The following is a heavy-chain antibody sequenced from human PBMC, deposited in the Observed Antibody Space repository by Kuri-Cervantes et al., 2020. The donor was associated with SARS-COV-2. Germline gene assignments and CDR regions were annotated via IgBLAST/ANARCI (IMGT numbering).Heavy chain of an antibody. D-gene: IGHD3-9*01. Sequence: GESLKISCAASGFTFSKYWMNWVRQAPGEGLEWVANIQEDGNEKYYVDSVKGRFTISRDNARNSLDLLLNSLRAEDTAVYYCAKSRLTTYFGPAEYFQHWGQGTLVTVSS. V-gene: IGHV3-7*03. CDR3: AKSRLTTYFGPAEYFQH. J-gene: IGHJ1*01. CDR2: IQEDGNEK. CDR1: GFTFSKYW.